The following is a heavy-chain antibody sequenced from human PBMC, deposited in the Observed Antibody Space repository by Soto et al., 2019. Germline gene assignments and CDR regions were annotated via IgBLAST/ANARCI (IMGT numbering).Heavy chain of an antibody. D-gene: IGHD3-3*01. CDR2: IYYSGGT. Sequence: NPSETLSLTCTVSGGSIRSSSSYWGWIRQPPGKGLEWIGTIYYSGGTYYNPSLKSQVTISVDTSKNQFSLKLSSVTAADTALYYCASHISLRQNYDFWSSGAWFDPWGQGTLVTVSS. CDR3: ASHISLRQNYDFWSSGAWFDP. CDR1: GGSIRSSSSY. J-gene: IGHJ5*02. V-gene: IGHV4-39*01.